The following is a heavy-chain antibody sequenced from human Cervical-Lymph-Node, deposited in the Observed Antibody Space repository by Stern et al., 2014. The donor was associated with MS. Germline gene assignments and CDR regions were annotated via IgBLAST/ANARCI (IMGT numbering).Heavy chain of an antibody. CDR3: ARERSRGSGFDFYYYGMDV. CDR1: GGTFSSYA. V-gene: IGHV1-69*06. CDR2: IIPLFGTA. J-gene: IGHJ6*02. Sequence: QIQLVQSGGEVKKPGSSVKVSCKASGGTFSSYAVSWVRQAPGQGLEWMGGIIPLFGTAKYAQRLQGRVTITADTATSTAYMELSGLRSEDTAVYYCARERSRGSGFDFYYYGMDVWGQGTTVTVSS. D-gene: IGHD5-12*01.